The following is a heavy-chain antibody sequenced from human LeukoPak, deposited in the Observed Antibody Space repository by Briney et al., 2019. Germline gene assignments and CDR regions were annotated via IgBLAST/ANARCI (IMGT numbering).Heavy chain of an antibody. CDR2: IYYSGST. J-gene: IGHJ4*02. CDR1: GGSISSGGYY. D-gene: IGHD3-10*01. V-gene: IGHV4-31*03. Sequence: PSETLSLTCTVSGGSISSGGYYWRWIRQHPGKGLEWIGYIYYSGSTYYNPSLKSRVTISVDTSKNQFSLKLSSVTAADTAVYYCARAERFGECDYWGQGTLVTVSS. CDR3: ARAERFGECDY.